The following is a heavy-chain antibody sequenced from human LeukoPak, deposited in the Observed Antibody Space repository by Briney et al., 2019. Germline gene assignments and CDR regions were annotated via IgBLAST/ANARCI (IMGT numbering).Heavy chain of an antibody. V-gene: IGHV4-34*01. J-gene: IGHJ4*02. CDR3: ARQVFAGSGSYFDY. Sequence: SETLSLTCAVYGGSFSGYYWSWIRQPPGKGLEWIGEINHSGSTNYNPSLKSRVTISVDTSKNQFSLKLSSVTAADTAVYYCARQVFAGSGSYFDYWGQGTLVTVSS. CDR1: GGSFSGYY. CDR2: INHSGST. D-gene: IGHD3-10*01.